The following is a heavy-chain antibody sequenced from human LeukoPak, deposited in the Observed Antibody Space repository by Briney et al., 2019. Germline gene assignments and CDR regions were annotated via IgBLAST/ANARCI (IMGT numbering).Heavy chain of an antibody. CDR2: ICYSGST. CDR1: GGSISSCY. D-gene: IGHD6-13*01. V-gene: IGHV4-59*08. J-gene: IGHJ4*02. CDR3: PRHSNIAAAAAMVSDY. Sequence: SETLSLTCSVSGGSISSCYGSWIRQPPGKGLGWIGYICYSGSTNYNPSRKSRVTMSVDTSKNQFSLKLSAWTAAATPVYYGPRHSNIAAAAAMVSDYGGQATLPTAPS.